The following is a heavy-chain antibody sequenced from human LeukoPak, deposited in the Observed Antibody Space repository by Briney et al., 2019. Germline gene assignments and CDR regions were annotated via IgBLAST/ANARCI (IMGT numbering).Heavy chain of an antibody. CDR1: GGSISSGGYY. CDR2: IYYSGST. J-gene: IGHJ5*02. V-gene: IGHV4-31*03. D-gene: IGHD2-2*01. Sequence: SETLSLTCTVSGGSISSGGYYWSWICQHPGKGLEWIGYIYYSGSTYYNPSLKSRVTISVDTSKNQFSLKLSSVTAADTAVYYCARGGDVVVPAAIPNWFDPWGQGTLVTVSS. CDR3: ARGGDVVVPAAIPNWFDP.